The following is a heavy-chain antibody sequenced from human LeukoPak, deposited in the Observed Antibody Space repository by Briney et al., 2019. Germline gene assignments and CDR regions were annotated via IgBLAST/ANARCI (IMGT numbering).Heavy chain of an antibody. J-gene: IGHJ4*02. V-gene: IGHV2-5*02. CDR2: IYWDEDK. CDR1: GFSLSTSGVG. CDR3: ARRLSGSYFDY. Sequence: SGPTLVKPTQTLTLSCAFSGFSLSTSGVGVGWIRQPPVKALEWLALIYWDEDKFYSPSLRSRLTITKDTSKNQVVLTMTNMDPVDTATYYCARRLSGSYFDYWGQGALVTVPS. D-gene: IGHD1-26*01.